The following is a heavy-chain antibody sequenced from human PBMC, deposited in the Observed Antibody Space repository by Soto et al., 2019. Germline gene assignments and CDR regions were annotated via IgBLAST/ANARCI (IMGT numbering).Heavy chain of an antibody. CDR2: IIPLLGLT. CDR3: ARDNSPVVVPAAPEVGAFDI. V-gene: IGHV1-69*08. CDR1: GGTFRTYT. Sequence: QVQLVQSGGEVKKPGSSVKVSCSVSGGTFRTYTFSWVRQAPGQGLEWMGSIIPLLGLTTYAQKFQGRVTIIADKSTNTAYMELSSLTSEDTAIFYCARDNSPVVVPAAPEVGAFDIWGQGTMVIVSS. J-gene: IGHJ3*02. D-gene: IGHD2-15*01.